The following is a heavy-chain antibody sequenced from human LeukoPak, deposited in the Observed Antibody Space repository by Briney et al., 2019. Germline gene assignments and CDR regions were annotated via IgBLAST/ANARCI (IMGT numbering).Heavy chain of an antibody. CDR3: AAEYYFDSSGFFYDDY. CDR2: ISSSSSFI. Sequence: GGSLRLSCAASGFTFSSYAMTWVRQAPGKGLEWVSSISSSSSFIYYADSLKGRFTISRDNSKNFLFLQMNSLTVEDTAVYYCAAEYYFDSSGFFYDDYWGQGTLVTVSS. V-gene: IGHV3-21*06. D-gene: IGHD3-22*01. J-gene: IGHJ4*02. CDR1: GFTFSSYA.